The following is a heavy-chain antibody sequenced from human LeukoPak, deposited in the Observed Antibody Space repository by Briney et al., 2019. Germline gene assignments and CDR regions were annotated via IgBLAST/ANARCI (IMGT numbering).Heavy chain of an antibody. V-gene: IGHV1-24*01. J-gene: IGHJ4*02. CDR2: FDPDDPEDGET. Sequence: GKGLEXXXGFDPDDPEDGETIYAQKFQGRVTMTEDTSTDTAYMELSSLRSEDTAIYYCTTGKIYCSSCSDDYWGQGTXVTVSS. D-gene: IGHD2-15*01. CDR3: TTGKIYCSSCSDDY.